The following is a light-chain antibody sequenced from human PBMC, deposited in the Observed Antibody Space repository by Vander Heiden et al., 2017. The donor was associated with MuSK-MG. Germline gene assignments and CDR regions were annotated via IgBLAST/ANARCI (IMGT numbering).Light chain of an antibody. J-gene: IGKJ2*01. CDR2: VGS. CDR3: MQALQSPRT. Sequence: DIVITHSLLSLPVSPGEPASISSTSSQSLLQSNGYIYLDWYLLKPGQSPQLLISVGSNRASGVPDRFSGSGSGTDFTLKISRVEAEDVGVYYCMQALQSPRTFGQGTKLEIK. CDR1: QSLLQSNGYIY. V-gene: IGKV2-28*01.